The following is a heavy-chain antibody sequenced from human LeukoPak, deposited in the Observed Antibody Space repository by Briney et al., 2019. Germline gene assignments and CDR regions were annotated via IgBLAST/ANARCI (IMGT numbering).Heavy chain of an antibody. J-gene: IGHJ5*02. Sequence: SETLSLTCVVYGGSFSGYYWSWIRQPPGKGLEWIGEINHSGSTNYNPSLKSRVTISVGTSKNQFSLKLSSVTAADTAVYYCARGRSWYGGVWFDPWGQGTLVTVSS. V-gene: IGHV4-34*01. D-gene: IGHD6-13*01. CDR2: INHSGST. CDR1: GGSFSGYY. CDR3: ARGRSWYGGVWFDP.